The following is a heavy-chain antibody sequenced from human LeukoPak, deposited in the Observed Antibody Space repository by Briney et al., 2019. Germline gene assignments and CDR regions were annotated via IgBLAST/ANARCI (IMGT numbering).Heavy chain of an antibody. J-gene: IGHJ5*02. CDR2: INHSGST. D-gene: IGHD3-9*01. CDR1: GGSFSGYY. CDR3: ARAGNVRYDILTGYYIDERDNWFDP. V-gene: IGHV4-34*01. Sequence: SETLSLTCAVYGGSFSGYYWSWIRQPPGKGLEWIGEINHSGSTNYNPSLKSRVTISVDTSKNQFSLKLSSVTAADTAVYYCARAGNVRYDILTGYYIDERDNWFDPWGQGTLVTVSS.